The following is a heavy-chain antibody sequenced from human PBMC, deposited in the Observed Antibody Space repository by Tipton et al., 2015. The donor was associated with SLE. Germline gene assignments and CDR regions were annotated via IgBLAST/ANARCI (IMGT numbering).Heavy chain of an antibody. J-gene: IGHJ3*02. CDR2: INHSGST. V-gene: IGHV4-34*01. CDR1: GGSFSGYY. Sequence: TLSLTCAVYGGSFSGYYWSWIRQPPGKGLEWIGEINHSGSTTYNPSLKSRVTISADTAKNQFSLKLSSVTAADTAVYYCAVRDFWSPKGAFDIWGQGTMVTVSS. CDR3: AVRDFWSPKGAFDI. D-gene: IGHD3-3*01.